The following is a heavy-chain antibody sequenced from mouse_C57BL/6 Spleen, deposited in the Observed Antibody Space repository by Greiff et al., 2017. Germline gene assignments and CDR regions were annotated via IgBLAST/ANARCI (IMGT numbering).Heavy chain of an antibody. V-gene: IGHV14-1*01. J-gene: IGHJ4*01. CDR1: GFNIKDYY. D-gene: IGHD1-1*01. CDR2: IDPEDGDT. CDR3: TTDFYYGSPYAMDY. Sequence: EVQLQQSGAELVRPGASVKLSCTASGFNIKDYYMHWVKQRPEQGLEWIGRIDPEDGDTEYAPKFHGKATMTADTSSNTAYLQLSSLTSEDTAVYYCTTDFYYGSPYAMDYWGQGTSVTVSS.